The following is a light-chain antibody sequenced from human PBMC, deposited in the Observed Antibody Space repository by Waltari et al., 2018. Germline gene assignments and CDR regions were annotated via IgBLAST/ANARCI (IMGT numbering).Light chain of an antibody. V-gene: IGLV2-8*01. Sequence: QSALTQPPSASGSPGQSVTISCTGTGSDVGGYNYVSWYQQHPGKAPKLMIYEVSKRPAGVPERFSGSTSGNTASLTVSGLQSEDEADYYCSSYAGSFPYVFGTGTKVTVL. CDR3: SSYAGSFPYV. CDR2: EVS. J-gene: IGLJ1*01. CDR1: GSDVGGYNY.